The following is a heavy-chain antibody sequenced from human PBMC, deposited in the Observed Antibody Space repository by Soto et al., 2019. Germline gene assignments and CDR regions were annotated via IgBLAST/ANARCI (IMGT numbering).Heavy chain of an antibody. CDR3: AADHHVPYYDFWSGSPPRWFDP. V-gene: IGHV1-58*02. D-gene: IGHD3-3*01. CDR2: IVVGSGNT. Sequence: SVKVSCKASGFTFTSSAMQWVRQARGQRLEWIGWIVVGSGNTNYAQKFQERVTITRDMSTSTAYMELSSLRSEDTAVYYCAADHHVPYYDFWSGSPPRWFDPWGQGTLVTVS. CDR1: GFTFTSSA. J-gene: IGHJ5*02.